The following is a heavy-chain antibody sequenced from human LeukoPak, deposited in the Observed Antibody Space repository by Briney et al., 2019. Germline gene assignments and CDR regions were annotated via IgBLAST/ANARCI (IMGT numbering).Heavy chain of an antibody. J-gene: IGHJ4*02. CDR3: AKAGSGYDLLDY. D-gene: IGHD5-12*01. Sequence: GGSLRLSCAASGFTFSSYAMSWVRQAPGKGLEWVSAIRGSGGSTYYADSVKDRFTISRDNSKNTLFLQMNSLRGEDTPVYYCAKAGSGYDLLDYWGQGTLVTVSS. V-gene: IGHV3-23*01. CDR1: GFTFSSYA. CDR2: IRGSGGST.